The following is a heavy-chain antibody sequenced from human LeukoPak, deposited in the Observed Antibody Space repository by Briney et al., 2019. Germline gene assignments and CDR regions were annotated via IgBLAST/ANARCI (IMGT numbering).Heavy chain of an antibody. CDR3: ARDSYGDYYFDY. J-gene: IGHJ4*02. Sequence: GGSLRLSCAASGFTFSTYRMHWVRQAPGRGPEWVALISYDGSDKYYAESVKGRLSISRDNSKNTLFLQMNSLRADDTAVYYCARDSYGDYYFDYWGQGTLVTVSS. CDR2: ISYDGSDK. V-gene: IGHV3-30*03. D-gene: IGHD4-17*01. CDR1: GFTFSTYR.